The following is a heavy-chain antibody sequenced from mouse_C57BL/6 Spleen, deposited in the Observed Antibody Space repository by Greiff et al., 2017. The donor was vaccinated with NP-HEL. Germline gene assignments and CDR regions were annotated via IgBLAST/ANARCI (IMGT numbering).Heavy chain of an antibody. CDR1: GYTFTSYW. D-gene: IGHD1-1*01. CDR2: IHPSDSDT. J-gene: IGHJ1*03. CDR3: AIPNSYYYGSSYPYWYFDV. V-gene: IGHV1-74*01. Sequence: QVQLKQPGAELVKPGASVKVSCKASGYTFTSYWMHWVKQRPGQGLEWIGRIHPSDSDTNYNQKFKGKATLTVDKSSSTAYMQLSSLTSEDSAVYYCAIPNSYYYGSSYPYWYFDVWGTGTTVTVSS.